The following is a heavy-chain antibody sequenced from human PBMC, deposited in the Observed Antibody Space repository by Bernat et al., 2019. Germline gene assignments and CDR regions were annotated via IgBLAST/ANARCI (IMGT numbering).Heavy chain of an antibody. CDR2: ISGSGSST. CDR3: AKDWYYYGSGNYHYFDF. Sequence: EVQLLESGGGLVQPGGSLRLSCAASGFTFSSYAMSWVRQAPGKGLEWVSAISGSGSSTYYADSVKGRLTISRDNSKNTLYLQMNSLRAEDTAVYYCAKDWYYYGSGNYHYFDFWGQGTLVTVSS. D-gene: IGHD3-10*01. CDR1: GFTFSSYA. V-gene: IGHV3-23*01. J-gene: IGHJ4*02.